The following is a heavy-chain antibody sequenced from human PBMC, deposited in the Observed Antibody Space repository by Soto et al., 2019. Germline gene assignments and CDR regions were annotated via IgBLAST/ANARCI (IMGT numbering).Heavy chain of an antibody. J-gene: IGHJ6*02. V-gene: IGHV3-74*01. CDR1: GFTFSSYW. CDR3: ARGRRDPAYGLRFLEWLPTPFDYYYGMDV. D-gene: IGHD3-3*01. CDR2: INSDGSST. Sequence: EVQLVESGGGLVQPGGSLRLSCAASGFTFSSYWMHWVRQAPGKGLVWVSRINSDGSSTSYADSVKGRFTISRDNAKNTLYLQMNSVRAEDTAVYYCARGRRDPAYGLRFLEWLPTPFDYYYGMDVWGQGTTVTVSS.